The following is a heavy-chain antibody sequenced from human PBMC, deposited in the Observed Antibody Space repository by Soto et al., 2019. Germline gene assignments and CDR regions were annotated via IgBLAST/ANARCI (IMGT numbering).Heavy chain of an antibody. CDR2: IIPILGIA. V-gene: IGHV1-69*02. CDR3: ARVSPLYVSGLDY. CDR1: GGTFSSYP. J-gene: IGHJ4*02. D-gene: IGHD3-10*01. Sequence: QVQLVQSGAEVKKPGSSVKVSCKASGGTFSSYPINWVRQAPGQGLEWMGRIIPILGIANYAQKFQGRVTINAEKTTSKAYMELNRLKSEDTAVYYCARVSPLYVSGLDYWGQGTLVTVSS.